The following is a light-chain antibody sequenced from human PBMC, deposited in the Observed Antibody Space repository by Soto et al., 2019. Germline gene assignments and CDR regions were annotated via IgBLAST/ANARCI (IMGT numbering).Light chain of an antibody. Sequence: DIVMTQSPATLSVARGERVTLSSRASQGVSRNLAWYQHKPGQGPRLLISGASTGATGIPARFSGSGSGTEFTLTISSLQSEDCAIYYCQQHGDAPITFGQGTRLEIK. CDR1: QGVSRN. V-gene: IGKV3-15*01. CDR2: GAS. J-gene: IGKJ5*01. CDR3: QQHGDAPIT.